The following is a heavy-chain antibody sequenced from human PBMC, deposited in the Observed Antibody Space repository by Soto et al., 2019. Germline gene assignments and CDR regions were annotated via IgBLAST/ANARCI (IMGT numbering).Heavy chain of an antibody. CDR2: ITIDGRT. Sequence: GRSLRRSCAASGFIFSNFWMTWVRQGPGKGLEWVSAITIDGRTYYADSVKGRFTISKDNSKNTLYLQMDSLGAEDTAVYYCAKVRTTVTIYYFDYWGQGTLVTVSS. CDR1: GFIFSNFW. D-gene: IGHD4-4*01. J-gene: IGHJ4*02. CDR3: AKVRTTVTIYYFDY. V-gene: IGHV3-23*01.